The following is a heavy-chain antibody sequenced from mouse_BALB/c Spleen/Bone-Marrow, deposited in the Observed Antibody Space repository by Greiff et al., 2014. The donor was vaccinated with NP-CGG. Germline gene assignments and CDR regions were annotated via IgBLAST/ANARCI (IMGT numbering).Heavy chain of an antibody. Sequence: VQLQQSGPDLVKPGASVKISCKASGYSFTGYYMDWVKQSHGKSLEWIGRLNPNNAVTTYNQKFKDKAILTVDKSSTTAYMELRSLTSEDSAVYYCTRDAMDYWGQGTSVTVSS. CDR1: GYSFTGYY. CDR3: TRDAMDY. CDR2: LNPNNAVT. V-gene: IGHV1-26*01. J-gene: IGHJ4*01.